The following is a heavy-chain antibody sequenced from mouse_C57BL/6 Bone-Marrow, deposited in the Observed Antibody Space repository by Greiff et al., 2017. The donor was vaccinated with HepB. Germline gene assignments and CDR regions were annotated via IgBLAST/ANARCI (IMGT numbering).Heavy chain of an antibody. CDR1: GFSFTSYG. V-gene: IGHV2-3*01. CDR3: ASPDGYRYYYAMDY. Sequence: VKLMESGPGLVAPSQCLSITCTVSGFSFTSYGVSWVRQPPGKGLEWLGVIWGDGSTNYHSALISRLSISKDNSKSQVFLKLNSLQTDDTATYYCASPDGYRYYYAMDYWGQGTSVTVSS. D-gene: IGHD2-3*01. J-gene: IGHJ4*01. CDR2: IWGDGST.